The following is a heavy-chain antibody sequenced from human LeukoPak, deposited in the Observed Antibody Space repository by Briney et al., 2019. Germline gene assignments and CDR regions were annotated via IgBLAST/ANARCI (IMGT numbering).Heavy chain of an antibody. D-gene: IGHD6-19*01. V-gene: IGHV3-33*01. CDR1: GFTFSSYG. CDR2: IWYDGSNK. Sequence: GGSLRLSCAASGFTFSSYGMHWVRQAPGKGLEWVAVIWYDGSNKYYADSVKGRFTISRDNSKNTLYLQMNSLRAEDTAVYYCAREITPGMAVAGTGEYFQHWGQGTLVTVSS. CDR3: AREITPGMAVAGTGEYFQH. J-gene: IGHJ1*01.